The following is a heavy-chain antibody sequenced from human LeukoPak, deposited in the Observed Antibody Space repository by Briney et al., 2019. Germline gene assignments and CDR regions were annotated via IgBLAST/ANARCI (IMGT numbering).Heavy chain of an antibody. CDR2: VGYDGSNK. V-gene: IGHV3-33*01. Sequence: GGSLRLSCAASGFTFSSYGMHWVRQAPGKGLEWLAVVGYDGSNKYYADSVKGRFTISRDNSKNTLYLQMNSLRAEDTAVYYCAIDHPADIVVVPAAMLDYWGQGTLVTVSS. CDR3: AIDHPADIVVVPAAMLDY. J-gene: IGHJ4*02. D-gene: IGHD2-2*01. CDR1: GFTFSSYG.